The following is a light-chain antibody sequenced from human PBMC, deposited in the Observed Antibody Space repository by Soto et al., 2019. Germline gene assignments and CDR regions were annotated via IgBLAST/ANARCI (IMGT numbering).Light chain of an antibody. Sequence: QSVLTQSPSASGSPGQSVTISCTGTSSDIGGYDSVPWYQQHPGKAPKVMIYDVSKRPSGVPDRFSGSKSGNTASLTVSALQAEDDADYYCSSYTDRNNLVFGTGTKLTVL. V-gene: IGLV2-8*01. J-gene: IGLJ1*01. CDR1: SSDIGGYDS. CDR3: SSYTDRNNLV. CDR2: DVS.